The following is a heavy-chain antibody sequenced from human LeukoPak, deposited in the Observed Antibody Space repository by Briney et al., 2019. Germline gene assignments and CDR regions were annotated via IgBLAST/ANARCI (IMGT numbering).Heavy chain of an antibody. V-gene: IGHV4-31*03. CDR1: GGSISSGGYY. Sequence: SQTLSLTCTVSGGSISSGGYYWRWIRQHPGKGLEWIGYIYYSGSTYYNPSLKSRVTISVDTSKNQFSLKLSSVTAADTAVYYCARVPPRPGYYDSSGYRQYYFDYWGQGTLVTVSS. D-gene: IGHD3-22*01. J-gene: IGHJ4*02. CDR2: IYYSGST. CDR3: ARVPPRPGYYDSSGYRQYYFDY.